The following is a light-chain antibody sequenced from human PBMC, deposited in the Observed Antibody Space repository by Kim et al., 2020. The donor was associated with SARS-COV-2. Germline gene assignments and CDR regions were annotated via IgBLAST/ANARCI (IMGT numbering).Light chain of an antibody. CDR3: GTCDSSLSAGRV. CDR1: SSNNGNNY. CDR2: DNN. Sequence: QQVTISCSGSSSNNGNNYVSWYQQLPATAPKLLIFDNNKRPSGIPDRCSGSKSGTSATLGITGLQTGDEADYYCGTCDSSLSAGRVFGGGTQLTVL. J-gene: IGLJ2*01. V-gene: IGLV1-51*01.